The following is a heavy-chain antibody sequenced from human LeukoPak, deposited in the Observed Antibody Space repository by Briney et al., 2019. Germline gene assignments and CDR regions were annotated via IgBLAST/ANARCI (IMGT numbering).Heavy chain of an antibody. Sequence: PGRSLRLSCAASGFTFSNYAMHWVRQAPGKGLEWVAVISYDGSNKYYADSLKGRFTISRDNSKNTLYLQMNSLRAEDTAVYYCASQKTGYPYAFDIWGQGTMVTVSS. J-gene: IGHJ3*02. CDR1: GFTFSNYA. D-gene: IGHD3-9*01. CDR2: ISYDGSNK. V-gene: IGHV3-30-3*01. CDR3: ASQKTGYPYAFDI.